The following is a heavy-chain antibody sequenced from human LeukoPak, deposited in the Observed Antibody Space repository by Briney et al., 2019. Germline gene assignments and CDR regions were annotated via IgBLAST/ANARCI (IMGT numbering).Heavy chain of an antibody. J-gene: IGHJ4*02. D-gene: IGHD6-19*01. Sequence: PGRSLRLSCTASGFTFGDYAMTWVRQAPGKGLEWVGFIRSKAYGGTTEYAASVKGRFTISRDDSKSIAYLQMNSLKTEDTAVYYCTTVGDLSSGWYFRFDYWGQGTLVTVSS. V-gene: IGHV3-49*04. CDR3: TTVGDLSSGWYFRFDY. CDR1: GFTFGDYA. CDR2: IRSKAYGGTT.